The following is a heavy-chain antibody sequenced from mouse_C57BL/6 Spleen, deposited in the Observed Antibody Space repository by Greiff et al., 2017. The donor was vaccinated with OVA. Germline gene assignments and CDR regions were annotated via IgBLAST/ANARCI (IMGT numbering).Heavy chain of an antibody. V-gene: IGHV2-2*01. CDR2: IWSGGST. CDR3: ARNPSYYGNYGAMDY. J-gene: IGHJ4*01. CDR1: GFSLTSYG. Sequence: VQRVESGPGLVQPSQSLSITCTVSGFSLTSYGVHWVRQSPGKGLEWLGVIWSGGSTDYNAAFISRLSISKDNSKSQVFFKMNSLQADDTAIYYCARNPSYYGNYGAMDYWGQGTSVTVSS. D-gene: IGHD2-1*01.